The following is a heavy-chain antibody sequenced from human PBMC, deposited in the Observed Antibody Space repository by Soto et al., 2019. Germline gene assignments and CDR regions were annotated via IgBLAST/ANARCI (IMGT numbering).Heavy chain of an antibody. D-gene: IGHD6-6*01. V-gene: IGHV4-34*01. CDR2: IYYSGST. Sequence: SETLSLTCAVYGGSFSGYYWSWIRQPPGKGLEWIGEIYYSGSTNYNPSLKSRVTISVDTSKNQFSLKLSSVTAADTAVYYCARVYSSSLYYYYYMDVWGKGTTVTVSS. CDR3: ARVYSSSLYYYYYMDV. J-gene: IGHJ6*03. CDR1: GGSFSGYY.